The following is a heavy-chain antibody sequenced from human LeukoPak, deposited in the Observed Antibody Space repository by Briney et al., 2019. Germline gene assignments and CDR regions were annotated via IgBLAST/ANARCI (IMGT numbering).Heavy chain of an antibody. V-gene: IGHV3-64D*09. D-gene: IGHD3-22*01. CDR2: INSNGGTT. CDR3: VKMGTYYYDSSGSNY. Sequence: PGGSLRLSCAASGFTFSDYNMHWVRQAPGKGLEYVSAINSNGGTTYYSDSVKGRFTISRDNSKNTLYLQMSSLRAEDTAVYYCVKMGTYYYDSSGSNYWGQGTLVTVSS. J-gene: IGHJ4*02. CDR1: GFTFSDYN.